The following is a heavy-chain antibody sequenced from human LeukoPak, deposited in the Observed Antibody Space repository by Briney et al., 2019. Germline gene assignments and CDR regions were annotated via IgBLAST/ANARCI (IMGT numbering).Heavy chain of an antibody. CDR3: AKSYSSGWCYFDY. CDR2: ISGSGGST. D-gene: IGHD6-19*01. CDR1: GFAFSSYA. Sequence: GGSLRLSCAASGFAFSSYAMSWVRQAPGKGLEWVSAISGSGGSTYYADSVKGRFTISRDNSKNTLYLQMNSLRAEDTAVYYCAKSYSSGWCYFDYWGQGTLVTVSS. J-gene: IGHJ4*02. V-gene: IGHV3-23*01.